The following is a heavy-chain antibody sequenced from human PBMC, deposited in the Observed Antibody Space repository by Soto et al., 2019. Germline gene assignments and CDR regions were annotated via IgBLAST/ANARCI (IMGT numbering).Heavy chain of an antibody. Sequence: PGGSLRLSCAASGFNFNSNWMNWVRQAPGKGLEWVANIKKDGSGKNYVDSVKGRFTISRDNAKNSLYLQMNSLRAVDTAIYYCASDSSVAPFDYWGQGTLVTVSS. CDR2: IKKDGSGK. V-gene: IGHV3-7*01. J-gene: IGHJ4*02. CDR3: ASDSSVAPFDY. D-gene: IGHD6-19*01. CDR1: GFNFNSNW.